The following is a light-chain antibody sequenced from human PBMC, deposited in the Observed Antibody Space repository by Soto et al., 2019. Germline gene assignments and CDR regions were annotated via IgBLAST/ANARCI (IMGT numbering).Light chain of an antibody. CDR1: SSHIGRNT. CDR3: AAWDDTLTAWV. CDR2: SND. J-gene: IGLJ3*02. V-gene: IGLV1-44*01. Sequence: QSVLTQPPSASGTPGQRVTISCSGSSSHIGRNTVHWYQQLPGTAPKLLIYSNDQRPSGVPDRVSGSKSGTSASLDISGLQSEDEADYYCAAWDDTLTAWVFGRGTKLTVL.